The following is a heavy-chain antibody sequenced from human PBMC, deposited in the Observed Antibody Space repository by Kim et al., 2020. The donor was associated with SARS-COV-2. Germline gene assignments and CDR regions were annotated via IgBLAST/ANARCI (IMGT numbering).Heavy chain of an antibody. CDR2: INPNSGDT. D-gene: IGHD3-10*01. V-gene: IGHV1-2*06. Sequence: ASVKVSCKASGYFFIGYYIHWVRQAPGQGLELMGRINPNSGDTDYAQEFQGRVTVTRDPSISTAYMELSWLTSDDTAVYYCARDSALLPHSFDFWGQGTLVTVSP. CDR3: ARDSALLPHSFDF. CDR1: GYFFIGYY. J-gene: IGHJ4*02.